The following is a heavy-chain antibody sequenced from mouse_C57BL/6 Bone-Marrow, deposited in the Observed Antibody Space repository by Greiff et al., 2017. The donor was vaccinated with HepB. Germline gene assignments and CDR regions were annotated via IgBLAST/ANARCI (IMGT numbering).Heavy chain of an antibody. CDR2: INPNNGGT. V-gene: IGHV1-22*01. CDR1: GYTFTDYN. D-gene: IGHD2-5*01. J-gene: IGHJ4*01. CDR3: ARGAYYSRAMDY. Sequence: EVKLMESGPELVKPGASVKMSCKASGYTFTDYNMHWVKQSHGKSLEWIGYINPNNGGTSYNQKFKGKATLTVNKSSSTAYMELRSLTSEDSAVYYCARGAYYSRAMDYWGQGTSVTVSS.